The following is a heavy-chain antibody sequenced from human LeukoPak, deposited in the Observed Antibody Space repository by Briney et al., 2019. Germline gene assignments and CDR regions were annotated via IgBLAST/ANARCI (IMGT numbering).Heavy chain of an antibody. Sequence: GGSLRLSCAASGFTFRSYGMHWVRQAPGKGLEWVALIWYDGSNKYYADSVKGRFTISRDNSKNTLYLEMNSLRGEDTAVYYCVRGLDYNVAWVYWGQGTLVTVSS. CDR2: IWYDGSNK. V-gene: IGHV3-33*01. D-gene: IGHD3-10*01. J-gene: IGHJ4*02. CDR3: VRGLDYNVAWVY. CDR1: GFTFRSYG.